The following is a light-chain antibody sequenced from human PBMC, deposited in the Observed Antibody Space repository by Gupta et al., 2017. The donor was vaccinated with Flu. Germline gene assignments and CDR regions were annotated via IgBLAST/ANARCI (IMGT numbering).Light chain of an antibody. CDR2: DAS. J-gene: IGKJ4*01. V-gene: IGKV3-11*01. CDR1: QSVLAY. Sequence: EIVLTQSPATLSLSPGDRATLSCRASQSVLAYLAWYQHKPGQAPRLLIYDASTRAAGVPARLSGSGYGTEFTLSISSREPEDFAVYYCHLRSTWPPLTFGGGTKVEI. CDR3: HLRSTWPPLT.